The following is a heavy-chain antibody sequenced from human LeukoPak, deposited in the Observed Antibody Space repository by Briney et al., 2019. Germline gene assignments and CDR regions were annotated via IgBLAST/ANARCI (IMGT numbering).Heavy chain of an antibody. J-gene: IGHJ4*02. CDR1: GGSISSYY. CDR3: ARDAQHSYGRYFAY. CDR2: MQYTGNS. V-gene: IGHV4-59*13. Sequence: NPSETLSLTCTVSGGSISSYYCNWIRKSPPPGLDLVGIMQYTGNSNYHPSLRSRVTMSVDTSKNQFSLDLSSVTAADTAVYYCARDAQHSYGRYFAYWGQGILVTVSS. D-gene: IGHD5-18*01.